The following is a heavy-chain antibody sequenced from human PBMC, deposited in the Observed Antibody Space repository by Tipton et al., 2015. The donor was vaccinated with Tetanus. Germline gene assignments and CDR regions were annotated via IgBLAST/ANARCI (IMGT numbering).Heavy chain of an antibody. D-gene: IGHD6-19*01. CDR1: GGSISSYY. CDR2: IYYSGST. CDR3: ARAGGQWLVSNPFDI. J-gene: IGHJ3*02. Sequence: GLVKPSETLSLTCTVSGGSISSYYWSWIWQPPGKGLEWTGYIYYSGSTNYNPSLKSRVAISVDTSKNQFSLKLSSVTAADTAVYYCARAGGQWLVSNPFDIWGQGTMVTVSS. V-gene: IGHV4-59*01.